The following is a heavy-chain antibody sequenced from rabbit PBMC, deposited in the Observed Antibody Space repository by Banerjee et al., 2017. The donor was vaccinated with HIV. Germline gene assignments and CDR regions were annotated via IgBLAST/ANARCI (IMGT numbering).Heavy chain of an antibody. J-gene: IGHJ4*01. CDR2: IDVGKSGNT. CDR1: GLDFSSSYW. D-gene: IGHD4-2*01. V-gene: IGHV1S45*01. Sequence: QEQLEESGGGLVKPGGTLTLTCKASGLDFSSSYWICWVRQAPGKGLEWIACIDVGKSGNTYYASWAKGRFTISKSSSTTVTLQMTSLTAADTATYFCARDSAGREDFNLWGPGTLVTVS. CDR3: ARDSAGREDFNL.